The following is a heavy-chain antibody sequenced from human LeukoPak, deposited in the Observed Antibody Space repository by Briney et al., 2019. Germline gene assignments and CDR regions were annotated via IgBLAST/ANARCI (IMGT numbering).Heavy chain of an antibody. CDR2: INSDGSST. CDR3: AKDMDTMMIIFNPF. Sequence: PGGSLRLSCAASGFTFSSYWMHWVRQAPGKGLVWVSRINSDGSSTSYADSVRGRFTISRDNSKNTLYLQMDGLRVEDTAVYYCAKDMDTMMIIFNPFWGQGTLVTVS. J-gene: IGHJ4*02. V-gene: IGHV3-74*01. D-gene: IGHD3-22*01. CDR1: GFTFSSYW.